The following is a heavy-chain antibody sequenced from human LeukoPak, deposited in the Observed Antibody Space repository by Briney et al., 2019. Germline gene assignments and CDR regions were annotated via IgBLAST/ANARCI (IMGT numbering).Heavy chain of an antibody. V-gene: IGHV5-51*01. CDR1: GYSFATYW. D-gene: IGHD2-2*03. J-gene: IGHJ4*02. Sequence: GESLKISCKGSGYSFATYWIAWGRQMPGKGLEWMGIIYPDESNIRYSPSFQGQVTISAHKSISTAYLQWSSLKASDTAIYYCARPPSRGYSSSFEYWGQGTLVTVSS. CDR3: ARPPSRGYSSSFEY. CDR2: IYPDESNI.